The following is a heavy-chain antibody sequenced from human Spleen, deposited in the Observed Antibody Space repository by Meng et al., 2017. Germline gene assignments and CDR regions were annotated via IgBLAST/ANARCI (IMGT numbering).Heavy chain of an antibody. D-gene: IGHD5-24*01. CDR3: ARKVRDVYNLVRPRVNNWFDP. Sequence: SETLSLTCAVYGGSFKSYSWTWIRQPPGMRLEWIGDIDHYGSANYNPSLKSRLMISLDTSKNQFSLKLRSVIAADTAIYYCARKVRDVYNLVRPRVNNWFDPWGQGTLVTVSS. CDR2: IDHYGSA. CDR1: GGSFKSYS. J-gene: IGHJ5*02. V-gene: IGHV4-34*01.